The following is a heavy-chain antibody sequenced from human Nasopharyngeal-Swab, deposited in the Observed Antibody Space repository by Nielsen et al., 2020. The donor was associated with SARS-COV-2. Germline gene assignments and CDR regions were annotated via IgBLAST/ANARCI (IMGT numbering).Heavy chain of an antibody. CDR3: ARDDAITMVRGVINY. V-gene: IGHV4-39*07. J-gene: IGHJ4*02. Sequence: VRQMPGKGLEWIGSIYYSGSTYYNPSLKSRVTISVDKSKNQFSLKLSSVTAADTAVYYCARDDAITMVRGVINYWGQGTLVTVSS. CDR2: IYYSGST. D-gene: IGHD3-10*01.